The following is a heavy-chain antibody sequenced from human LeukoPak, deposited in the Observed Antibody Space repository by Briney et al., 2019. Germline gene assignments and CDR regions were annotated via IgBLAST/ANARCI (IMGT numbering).Heavy chain of an antibody. CDR2: IYYIGST. CDR3: AGRGQRYFRD. CDR1: GGSISSYY. D-gene: IGHD3-9*01. J-gene: IGHJ1*01. Sequence: SETLSLTCTVSGGSISSYYWSWIRQPPGKGLEWIGYIYYIGSTNYNTSLKSRVTISVDRSKNQFSLTLSSATAADTAVYYCAGRGQRYFRDWGQGTLVTVSS. V-gene: IGHV4-59*08.